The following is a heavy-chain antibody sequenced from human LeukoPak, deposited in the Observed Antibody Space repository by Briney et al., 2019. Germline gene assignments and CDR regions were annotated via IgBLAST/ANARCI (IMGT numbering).Heavy chain of an antibody. J-gene: IGHJ1*01. CDR1: DDSISDYY. V-gene: IGHV4-59*01. CDR3: AKGSGIHACNLQH. CDR2: TRYGGTT. D-gene: IGHD1-14*01. Sequence: SETLSLTCSVSDDSISDYYWCWIRQPPGRGLEWTGYTRYGGTTSQNPSLKSRVTMSVDTSKNRLSLRLTSVTAADTAVYYCAKGSGIHACNLQHWGQGILVTVSS.